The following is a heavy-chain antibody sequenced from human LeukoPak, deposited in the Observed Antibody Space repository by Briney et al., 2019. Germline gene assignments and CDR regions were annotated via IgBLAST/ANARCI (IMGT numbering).Heavy chain of an antibody. Sequence: SGGSLRLSCAASGFTFSNAWMSWVRQAPGKGLEWVGRIKSKTDGGTTDYAAPVKGRFTISRDDSKNTLYLQMNSLKTEDTAVYYCTTEYDFWSGYSTYYFDYWGQGTLVTVSS. CDR2: IKSKTDGGTT. CDR1: GFTFSNAW. J-gene: IGHJ4*02. D-gene: IGHD3-3*01. V-gene: IGHV3-15*01. CDR3: TTEYDFWSGYSTYYFDY.